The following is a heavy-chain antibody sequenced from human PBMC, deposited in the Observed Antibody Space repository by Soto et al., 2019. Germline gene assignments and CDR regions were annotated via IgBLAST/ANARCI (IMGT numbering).Heavy chain of an antibody. CDR3: ARDLSGYGMDV. CDR2: IYYSGST. CDR1: GGSISSYY. V-gene: IGHV4-59*08. D-gene: IGHD3-16*02. J-gene: IGHJ6*02. Sequence: QVQLQESGPGLVKPSETLSLTCTVSGGSISSYYWSWIRQPPGKGLEWIGYIYYSGSTNYNPSLKSRVTISVDTAKNQFSLKLSPVTAADTAVYYCARDLSGYGMDVWGQGTTVTVSS.